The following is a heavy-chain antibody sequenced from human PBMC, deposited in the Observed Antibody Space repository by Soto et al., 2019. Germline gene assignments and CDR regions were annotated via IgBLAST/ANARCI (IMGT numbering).Heavy chain of an antibody. V-gene: IGHV4-34*01. J-gene: IGHJ5*02. D-gene: IGHD2-15*01. CDR1: GGSFSGYY. CDR2: INHSGST. Sequence: PSETLSLTCAVYGGSFSGYYWSWIRQPPGKGLEWIGEINHSGSTNYNPSLKSRVTISVDTSKNQFSLKLSSVTAADTAVYYFARTPIVVVVAATENWFDPWGQGTLVTVS. CDR3: ARTPIVVVVAATENWFDP.